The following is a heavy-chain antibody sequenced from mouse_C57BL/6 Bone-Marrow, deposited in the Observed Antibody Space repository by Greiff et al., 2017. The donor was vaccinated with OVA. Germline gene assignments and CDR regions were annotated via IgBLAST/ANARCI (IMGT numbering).Heavy chain of an antibody. CDR1: GYTFTDYY. D-gene: IGHD1-1*01. CDR3: AREGITTVVVDY. Sequence: QVQLKQSGAELVRPGASVKLSCKASGYTFTDYYINWVKQRPGQGLEWIARIYPGSGNTYYNEKFKGKATLTAEKSSSTAYMQLSSLTSEDSAVYFCAREGITTVVVDYWGQGTTLTVSS. V-gene: IGHV1-76*01. CDR2: IYPGSGNT. J-gene: IGHJ2*01.